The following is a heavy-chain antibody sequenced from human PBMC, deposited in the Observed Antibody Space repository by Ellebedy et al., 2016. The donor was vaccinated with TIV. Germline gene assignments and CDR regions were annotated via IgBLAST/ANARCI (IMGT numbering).Heavy chain of an antibody. CDR2: FDPEDGET. CDR3: ARGAIPVYDSSGYYYVNLAFDI. CDR1: GYTLTELS. D-gene: IGHD3-22*01. V-gene: IGHV1-24*01. J-gene: IGHJ3*02. Sequence: ASVKVSXKVSGYTLTELSMHWVRQAPGKGLEWMGGFDPEDGETIYAQKFQGRVTMTTDTSTSTAYMELRSLRSDDTAVYYCARGAIPVYDSSGYYYVNLAFDIWGQGTMVTVSS.